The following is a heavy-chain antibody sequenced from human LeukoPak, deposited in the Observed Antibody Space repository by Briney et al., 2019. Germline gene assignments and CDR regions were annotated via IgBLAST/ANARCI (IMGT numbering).Heavy chain of an antibody. CDR2: MNPNSCNT. CDR3: ARGSSLYCSGGSCYIITDAFDI. J-gene: IGHJ3*02. V-gene: IGHV1-8*01. D-gene: IGHD2-15*01. CDR1: GYTFPSYD. Sequence: ASVKVSRKSSGYTFPSYDINWVRQATGQGLEWMGWMNPNSCNTGYAQKFQGRVTMTRNTSISTAHMELSSLRPEDTAVYYCARGSSLYCSGGSCYIITDAFDIWGQGTMVTVSS.